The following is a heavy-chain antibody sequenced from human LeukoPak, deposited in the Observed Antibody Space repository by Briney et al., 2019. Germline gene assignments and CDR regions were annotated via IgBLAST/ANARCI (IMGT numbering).Heavy chain of an antibody. D-gene: IGHD3-10*01. CDR3: ARDQRGSGSYLDY. CDR2: IYSSGST. V-gene: IGHV4-39*07. CDR1: GGSISSSGYY. Sequence: SETLSLTCTVSGGSISSSGYYWGWIRQPPGKGLEWIGRIYSSGSTNYNPSLKSRVTMSVDTSKNQFSLKLSSVTAADTAVYYCARDQRGSGSYLDYWGQGTLVTVSS. J-gene: IGHJ4*02.